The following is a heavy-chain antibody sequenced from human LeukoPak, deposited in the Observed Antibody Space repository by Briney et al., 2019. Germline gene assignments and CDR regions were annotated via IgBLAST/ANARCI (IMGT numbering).Heavy chain of an antibody. CDR2: IYPGDSDT. D-gene: IGHD6-19*01. CDR3: ASRHWGHSSGSPALDY. V-gene: IGHV5-51*01. J-gene: IGHJ4*02. CDR1: GYSFTSYW. Sequence: GESLKISCKGSGYSFTSYWIGWVRQMPGKGLEWMGIIYPGDSDTRYSPSFQGQVTISADKSISTAYLQWSSLKASDTAMYYCASRHWGHSSGSPALDYWGQGTLVTVSS.